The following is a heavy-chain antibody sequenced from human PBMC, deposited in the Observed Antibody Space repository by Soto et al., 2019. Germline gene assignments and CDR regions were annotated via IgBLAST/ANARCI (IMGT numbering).Heavy chain of an antibody. V-gene: IGHV4-61*01. D-gene: IGHD3-10*01. CDR1: GDSVSSGNYY. Sequence: SETLSLTCTVSGDSVSSGNYYWSWIRQPPGKGLEWIGYTFYGGSTNYNPSLKSRVTISSETSKNQFSLKLTSVTAADTAVYFCATGQSYYGSHYWGQGTLVTVSS. J-gene: IGHJ4*02. CDR2: TFYGGST. CDR3: ATGQSYYGSHY.